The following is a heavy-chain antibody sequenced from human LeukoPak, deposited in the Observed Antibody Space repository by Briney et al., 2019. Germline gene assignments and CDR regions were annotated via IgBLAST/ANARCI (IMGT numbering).Heavy chain of an antibody. CDR3: ARVPYSLYYDFWSGYYKDNWFDP. Sequence: SETLSLTCTVSGGSISSGDYYWSWIRQPPGKGLEWIWYIYYSGSTYYNPSLKSRVTISVDTSKNQFSLKLSSVTAADTAVYYCARVPYSLYYDFWSGYYKDNWFDPWGQGTLVTVSS. CDR1: GGSISSGDYY. D-gene: IGHD3-3*01. V-gene: IGHV4-30-4*01. J-gene: IGHJ5*02. CDR2: IYYSGST.